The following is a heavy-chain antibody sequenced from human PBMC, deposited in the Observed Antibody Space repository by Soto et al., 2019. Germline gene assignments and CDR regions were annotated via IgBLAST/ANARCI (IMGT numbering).Heavy chain of an antibody. D-gene: IGHD5-18*01. CDR2: ISGSGGST. Sequence: GGSLRLSCAASGFNVGAFAVNWVRQAPGKGLEWVSAISGSGGSTYYADSVKGRFTISRDNSKNTLYLQMSGLRAEDTAVYYCAKVMVKNWFDPWGQGTLVTVSS. V-gene: IGHV3-23*01. J-gene: IGHJ5*02. CDR1: GFNVGAFA. CDR3: AKVMVKNWFDP.